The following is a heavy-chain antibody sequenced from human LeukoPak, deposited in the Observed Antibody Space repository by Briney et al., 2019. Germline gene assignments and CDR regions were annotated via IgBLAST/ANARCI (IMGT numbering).Heavy chain of an antibody. V-gene: IGHV3-21*01. CDR2: ISGSSSYI. CDR1: GFTFSSYS. CDR3: ARVTLGVAVASDY. J-gene: IGHJ4*02. Sequence: GGSLRLSCAASGFTFSSYSMNWVRQAPGKGLEWVSSISGSSSYIYYADSVKGRFTISRDNAKNSLYLQMNSLRAEDTAVYYCARVTLGVAVASDYWGQGTLVTVSS. D-gene: IGHD6-19*01.